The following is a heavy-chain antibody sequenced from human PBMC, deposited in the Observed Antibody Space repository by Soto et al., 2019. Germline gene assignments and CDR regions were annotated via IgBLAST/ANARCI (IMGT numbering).Heavy chain of an antibody. D-gene: IGHD3-10*01. J-gene: IGHJ6*02. V-gene: IGHV1-69*01. CDR1: GGTFSSYA. CDR3: ARRGTMVRGVIAADYYYGMDV. Sequence: QVQLVQSGAEVQKPGSSVKVSCKASGGTFSSYAISWVRQAPGQGLEWMGGIIPIFGTANYAQKFQGRVTITADESTSTAYMELSSLRSEDTAVYYCARRGTMVRGVIAADYYYGMDVWGQGTTVTVSS. CDR2: IIPIFGTA.